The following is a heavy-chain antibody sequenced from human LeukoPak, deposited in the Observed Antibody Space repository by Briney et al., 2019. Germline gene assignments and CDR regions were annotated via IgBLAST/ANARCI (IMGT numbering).Heavy chain of an antibody. CDR3: ARSPENWFDP. V-gene: IGHV4-59*08. CDR2: IYYSGST. Sequence: SETLSLTCTVSGGSISSYYWSWIRQPPGKGLGWIGYIYYSGSTNYNPSLKSRVTISVDTSKNQFSLKLSSVTAADTAVYYCARSPENWFDPWGQGTLVTVSS. CDR1: GGSISSYY. J-gene: IGHJ5*02.